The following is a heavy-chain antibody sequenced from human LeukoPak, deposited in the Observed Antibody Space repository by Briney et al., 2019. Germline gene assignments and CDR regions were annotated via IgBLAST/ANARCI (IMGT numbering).Heavy chain of an antibody. CDR1: GGSFSGYY. V-gene: IGHV4-59*01. CDR2: IYYSGST. D-gene: IGHD4-23*01. Sequence: SETLSLTCAVYGGSFSGYYWSWIRQPPGQGLEWIGYIYYSGSTNYNPSLKSRVTISVDTSKNQFSLKLSSVTAADTAVYYCARYGGNSLNFDYWGQGTLVTVSS. J-gene: IGHJ4*02. CDR3: ARYGGNSLNFDY.